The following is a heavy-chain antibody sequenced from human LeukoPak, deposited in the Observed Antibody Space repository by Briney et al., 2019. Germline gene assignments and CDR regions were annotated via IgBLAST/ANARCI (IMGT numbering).Heavy chain of an antibody. CDR3: GSYAASIVDY. J-gene: IGHJ4*02. D-gene: IGHD3-3*02. CDR2: IRYTGNHK. V-gene: IGHV3-30*02. CDR1: GFDFGGYD. Sequence: GGSLRLSCAASGFDFGGYDMHWVRQAPGKGLEWVAFIRYTGNHKYYADSVKRRFTIPRDNSKNTLHLQMNGLRGDETALYDCGSYAASIVDYWGLGTLVTVSS.